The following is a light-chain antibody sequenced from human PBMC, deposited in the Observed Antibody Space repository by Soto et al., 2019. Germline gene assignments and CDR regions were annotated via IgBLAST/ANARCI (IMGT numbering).Light chain of an antibody. J-gene: IGKJ1*01. Sequence: EIVMTKYQATLSVSPGETATLSCVASQSVAGNLAWYQQKPGQPPRLLIYGVSTRATGVPARFSGSGSETDFSLTISSLQIEDFAVYYCQQYNNWPRTFGQGTMV. CDR2: GVS. CDR1: QSVAGN. V-gene: IGKV3-15*01. CDR3: QQYNNWPRT.